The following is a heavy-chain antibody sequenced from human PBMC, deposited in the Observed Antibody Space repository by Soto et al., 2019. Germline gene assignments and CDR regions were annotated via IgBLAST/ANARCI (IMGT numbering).Heavy chain of an antibody. CDR3: ARARRITTFGVAPVAGGMDV. CDR2: SYHSGST. CDR1: GGSISSSNW. Sequence: SETLSLTCAVSGGSISSSNWWSWVRQPPGKGLEWIGESYHSGSTNYNPSLKSRGTISVDKSKNQFSLKLSSVTAADTAVHSRARARRITTFGVAPVAGGMDVWGQGPTVTVSS. V-gene: IGHV4-4*02. J-gene: IGHJ6*02. D-gene: IGHD3-3*01.